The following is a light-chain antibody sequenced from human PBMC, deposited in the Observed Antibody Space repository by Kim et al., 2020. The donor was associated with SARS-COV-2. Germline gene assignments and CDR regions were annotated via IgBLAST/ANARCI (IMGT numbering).Light chain of an antibody. Sequence: LSPGERATLSCRARQSVTSSYLAWYQQKPGQAPRLLTYGASTRATDISDRFSGSGSGTDFTLTISRLEPEDFAVYFCHQYGTSRTFGQGTKVDIK. V-gene: IGKV3-20*01. J-gene: IGKJ1*01. CDR1: QSVTSSY. CDR2: GAS. CDR3: HQYGTSRT.